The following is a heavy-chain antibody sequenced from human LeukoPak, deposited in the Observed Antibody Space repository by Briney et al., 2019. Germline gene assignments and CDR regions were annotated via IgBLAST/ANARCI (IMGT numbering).Heavy chain of an antibody. D-gene: IGHD6-13*01. V-gene: IGHV1-46*03. CDR1: GYTFTSYY. CDR3: ARCLYSSSWHTAYYYYGMDV. J-gene: IGHJ6*02. CDR2: INPSGGST. Sequence: ASVKVSCKASGYTFTSYYMHWVRQAPGQGLEWTGIINPSGGSTSYAQKFQGRVTMTRDTSTSTVYMELGSLRSEDTAVYYCARCLYSSSWHTAYYYYGMDVWGQGTTVTVSS.